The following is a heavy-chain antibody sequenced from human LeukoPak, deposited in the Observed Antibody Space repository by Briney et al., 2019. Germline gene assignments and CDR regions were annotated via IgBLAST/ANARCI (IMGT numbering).Heavy chain of an antibody. Sequence: PSETLSLTCTVSGGSISSSSYYWGWIRQPPGKGLEWIGSIYYSGSTYYNPSLKSRVTISVDTSKNQFSLKLSSVTAADTAVYYCARELPPRDALDIWGQGTMVTVSS. J-gene: IGHJ3*02. CDR2: IYYSGST. V-gene: IGHV4-39*02. CDR3: ARELPPRDALDI. D-gene: IGHD3-10*01. CDR1: GGSISSSSYY.